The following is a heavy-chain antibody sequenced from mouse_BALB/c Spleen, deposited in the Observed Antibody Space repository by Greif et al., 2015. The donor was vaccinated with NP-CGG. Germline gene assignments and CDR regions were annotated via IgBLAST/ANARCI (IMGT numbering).Heavy chain of an antibody. Sequence: VQRVESGPGLVQPSQSLSITCTVSGFSLTSYGVHWVRQSPGKGLEWLGVIWSGGSTDYNAAFISRLSISKDNSKSQVFFKMNSLQANDTAIYYCARKEGPYYYAMDYWGQGTSVTVSS. J-gene: IGHJ4*01. V-gene: IGHV2-2*02. CDR1: GFSLTSYG. CDR2: IWSGGST. CDR3: ARKEGPYYYAMDY. D-gene: IGHD3-3*01.